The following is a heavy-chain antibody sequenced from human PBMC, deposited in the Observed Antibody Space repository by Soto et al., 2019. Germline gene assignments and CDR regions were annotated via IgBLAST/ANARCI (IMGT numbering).Heavy chain of an antibody. D-gene: IGHD2-15*01. J-gene: IGHJ4*02. CDR2: ISGSGGST. Sequence: EVQLLESGGGLVQPGGSLRLSCAASGFTFSSYAMSWVRQAPGKGLEWVSAISGSGGSTYYADSVKGRFTISRDNSKDTLYLQMNSLRAEDTAVYYCAKDCSSGGSPYYFDYWGQGTLVTVSS. V-gene: IGHV3-23*01. CDR3: AKDCSSGGSPYYFDY. CDR1: GFTFSSYA.